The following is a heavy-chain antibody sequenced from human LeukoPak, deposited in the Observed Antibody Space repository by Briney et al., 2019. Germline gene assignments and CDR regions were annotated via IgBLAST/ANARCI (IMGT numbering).Heavy chain of an antibody. CDR3: AREPYCSSTSCYIRNYYYYGMDV. CDR1: GYTFTSYG. J-gene: IGHJ6*02. D-gene: IGHD2-2*02. V-gene: IGHV1-18*01. Sequence: ASVKVSCKASGYTFTSYGISWVRQAPGQGLEWMGWISAYNGNTNYAQKLQGRVTMTTDTSTSTAYMELRSLRSDDTAVYYCAREPYCSSTSCYIRNYYYYGMDVWGQGTTVTVSS. CDR2: ISAYNGNT.